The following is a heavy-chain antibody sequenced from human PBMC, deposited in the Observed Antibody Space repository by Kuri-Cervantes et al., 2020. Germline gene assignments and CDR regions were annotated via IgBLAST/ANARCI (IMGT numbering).Heavy chain of an antibody. J-gene: IGHJ5*02. CDR3: SGCP. CDR2: ISSSSSTI. Sequence: GESLKISCAASGFTFSSYSMNWVRQAPGKGLEWVSYISSSSSTIYYADSVKGRFTISRDNAKNSLYLQMNSLRVEVRGLSDSSGCPWGQETLVTVSS. D-gene: IGHD3-22*01. V-gene: IGHV3-48*01. CDR1: GFTFSSYS.